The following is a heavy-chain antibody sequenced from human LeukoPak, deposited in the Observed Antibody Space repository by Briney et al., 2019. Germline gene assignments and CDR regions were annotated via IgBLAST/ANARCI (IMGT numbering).Heavy chain of an antibody. J-gene: IGHJ4*02. V-gene: IGHV3-9*01. CDR2: ISWNSGSI. Sequence: GGSLRLSCAASGFTFDDYAMHWVRQAPGKGLEWVSGISWNSGSIGYADSVKGRFTISRDNAKNSLYLQMNSLRAEDTALYYCAKGGSSWNRPPGYWGQGTLVTVSS. CDR3: AKGGSSWNRPPGY. D-gene: IGHD6-13*01. CDR1: GFTFDDYA.